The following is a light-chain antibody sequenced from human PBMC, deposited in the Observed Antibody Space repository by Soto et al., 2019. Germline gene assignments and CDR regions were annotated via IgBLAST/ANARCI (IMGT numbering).Light chain of an antibody. Sequence: QPVLTQPPSASASLGASVKLTCTLSRGHSNFAIAWHQQQPEKGPRFLMKLNNDGGHKNGDGIPDRFSGSTSGAERYLTISNLQSEDEADYYCQTWDKTVVVFGGGTKLTVL. CDR1: RGHSNFA. V-gene: IGLV4-69*01. CDR2: LNNDGGH. CDR3: QTWDKTVVV. J-gene: IGLJ3*02.